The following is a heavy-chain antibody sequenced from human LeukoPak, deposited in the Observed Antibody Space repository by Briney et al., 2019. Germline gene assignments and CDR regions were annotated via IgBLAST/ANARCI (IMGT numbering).Heavy chain of an antibody. V-gene: IGHV1-69*04. CDR2: IIPILGIA. D-gene: IGHD5-18*01. CDR3: ARDSWGSRGYSYGPSDY. J-gene: IGHJ4*02. Sequence: GASVKVSCKASGGTFSSYTISWVRQAPGQGREWMGRIIPILGIANYAQKFQGRVTITADKSTSTAYMELSSLRSEDTAVYYCARDSWGSRGYSYGPSDYWGQGTLVTVSS. CDR1: GGTFSSYT.